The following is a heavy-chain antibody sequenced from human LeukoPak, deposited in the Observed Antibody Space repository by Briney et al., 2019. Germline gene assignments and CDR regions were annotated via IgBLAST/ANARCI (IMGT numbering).Heavy chain of an antibody. CDR1: GFTFSSYA. D-gene: IGHD2-15*01. V-gene: IGHV3-30-3*01. J-gene: IGHJ4*02. CDR2: ISYDGSNK. CDR3: ARCEDEDIVVVVAATGLDY. Sequence: PGGSLRLFCAASGFTFSSYAMHWVRQAPGKGLEWVAVISYDGSNKYYADSVKGRFTIPRDNSKNTLYLQMNSLRAEDTAVYYCARCEDEDIVVVVAATGLDYWGQGTLVTVSS.